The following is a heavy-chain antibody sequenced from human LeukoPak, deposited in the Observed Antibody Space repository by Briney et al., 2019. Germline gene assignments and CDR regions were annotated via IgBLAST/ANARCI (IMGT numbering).Heavy chain of an antibody. Sequence: GGSLRLSCAASGFTFSSYGMSWVRQAPGKGLEWVSSISGNGVGTYYADSVKGRFTISRDNSKNTLYLQINGLRGEDTAVYHCAKDQGYSPVVDYYYMDVWGKGTTVTVPS. V-gene: IGHV3-23*01. CDR2: ISGNGVGT. D-gene: IGHD5-18*01. CDR3: AKDQGYSPVVDYYYMDV. CDR1: GFTFSSYG. J-gene: IGHJ6*03.